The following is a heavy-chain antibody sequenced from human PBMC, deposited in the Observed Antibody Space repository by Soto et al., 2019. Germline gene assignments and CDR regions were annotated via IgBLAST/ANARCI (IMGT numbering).Heavy chain of an antibody. CDR1: GDTFSSYS. D-gene: IGHD3-10*01. J-gene: IGHJ4*02. V-gene: IGHV1-69*02. CDR3: ATSYGSGYRAFDY. Sequence: QVQLVQSGAEVKKPGSSVKVSCKASGDTFSSYSINWVRQAPGLGLEWMGRINPILSMSNYAPNFRGRVTIIADKSTSTAYMELSSLRSEDTAMYYCATSYGSGYRAFDYWGQGALVTVSS. CDR2: INPILSMS.